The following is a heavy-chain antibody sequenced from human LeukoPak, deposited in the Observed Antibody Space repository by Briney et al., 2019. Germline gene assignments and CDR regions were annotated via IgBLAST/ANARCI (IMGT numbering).Heavy chain of an antibody. V-gene: IGHV4-39*07. CDR1: GGSISSSNYY. Sequence: SETLSLTCTVSGGSISSSNYYWGWIRQPPGKGLEWIGSIHYSGSTYHNPSLKSRVTISVDTSKNQFSLKLRSVTAAGAAVYYCARRLKIFGVGKGDAFDTWGQGTMVTVSS. CDR3: ARRLKIFGVGKGDAFDT. D-gene: IGHD3-3*01. CDR2: IHYSGST. J-gene: IGHJ3*02.